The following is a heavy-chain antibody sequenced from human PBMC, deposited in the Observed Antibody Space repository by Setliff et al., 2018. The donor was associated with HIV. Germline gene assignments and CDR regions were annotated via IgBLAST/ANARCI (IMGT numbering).Heavy chain of an antibody. J-gene: IGHJ6*03. V-gene: IGHV3-21*01. CDR3: ARSGGIGNYHWDV. D-gene: IGHD3-16*01. CDR2: ISYGSTYI. Sequence: LRLSCVASGFTFSSYCMDWFRQAPGKGLEWVSSISYGSTYIYQSDSVRGRFTISRDDAKKSLYLQMNNLGAEDTAVYYCARSGGIGNYHWDVWGKGTTVTVSS. CDR1: GFTFSSYC.